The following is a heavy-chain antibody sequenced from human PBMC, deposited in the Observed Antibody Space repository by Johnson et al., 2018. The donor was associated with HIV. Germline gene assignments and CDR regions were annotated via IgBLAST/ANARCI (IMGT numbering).Heavy chain of an antibody. CDR2: ISYDGSHK. Sequence: QMQLVESGGGVVQPGRSLRLSCVASGFTFSSYGMHWVRQAPGKGLEWVAVISYDGSHKYYADSVKGRFTISRDNSKNTLYLQMNSLRAEDTAVYYCARDYGDYAHDAFDIWGQGTMVTVSS. CDR1: GFTFSSYG. CDR3: ARDYGDYAHDAFDI. D-gene: IGHD4-17*01. J-gene: IGHJ3*02. V-gene: IGHV3-30*03.